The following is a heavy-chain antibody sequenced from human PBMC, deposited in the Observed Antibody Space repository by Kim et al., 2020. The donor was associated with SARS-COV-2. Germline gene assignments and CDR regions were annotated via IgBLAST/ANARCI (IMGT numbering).Heavy chain of an antibody. V-gene: IGHV4-61*01. Sequence: SETLSLTCTVSGGSVSSGSYYWSWIRQPPGKGLEWIGYIYYSGSTNYNPSLKSRVTISVDTSKNQFSLKLSSVTAADTAVYYCARAVVAAAYYYYGMDG. D-gene: IGHD2-15*01. CDR1: GGSVSSGSYY. J-gene: IGHJ6*01. CDR3: ARAVVAAAYYYYGMDG. CDR2: IYYSGST.